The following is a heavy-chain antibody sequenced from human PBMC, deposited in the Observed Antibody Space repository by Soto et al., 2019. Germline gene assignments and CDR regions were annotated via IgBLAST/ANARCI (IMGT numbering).Heavy chain of an antibody. Sequence: QVQLVESGGGVVQPGRSLRLSCAASGFTFSTFGMHWVRQAPGKGLEWVALISHDGSTKYYRDSVKGRFTISRDNSENTLFLQMSGLRAEDKAVYYCAKRQQWLVPSYFYGMDVWGQGTTVTVSS. CDR2: ISHDGSTK. D-gene: IGHD6-19*01. CDR3: AKRQQWLVPSYFYGMDV. V-gene: IGHV3-30*18. CDR1: GFTFSTFG. J-gene: IGHJ6*02.